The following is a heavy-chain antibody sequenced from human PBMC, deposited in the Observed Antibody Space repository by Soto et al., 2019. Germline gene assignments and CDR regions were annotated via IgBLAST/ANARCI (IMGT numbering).Heavy chain of an antibody. V-gene: IGHV4-39*01. D-gene: IGHD3-3*01. CDR1: NVSISNPIYY. J-gene: IGHJ5*01. CDR3: AGRTSLASVEIFSGGLSGYNWVDP. CDR2: IFYNGNA. Sequence: PSETLSLTCSVSNVSISNPIYYWAWIRQPPGKGLEWIGSIFYNGNAYYNPSLKSRVTMSVDTSQNQFSLKLSSVTAADTAVYYCAGRTSLASVEIFSGGLSGYNWVDPWGRGTLVTVSS.